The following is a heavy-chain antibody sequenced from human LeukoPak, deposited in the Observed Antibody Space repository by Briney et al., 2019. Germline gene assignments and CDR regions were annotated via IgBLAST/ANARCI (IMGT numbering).Heavy chain of an antibody. J-gene: IGHJ4*02. D-gene: IGHD2-8*01. V-gene: IGHV4-61*01. CDR1: GGSVSSGRYY. CDR3: ARASGVSSYLLPI. Sequence: SSETLSLTCTVSGGSVSSGRYYWSWIRQPPGKGLEWIGYVYYSGSTSYNPSYSSGSTNYNPSLKSRVTISIDTSKNQFSLRLNSVTAADTAVYYCARASGVSSYLLPIWGQGTLVTVSS. CDR2: VYYSGSTSYNPSYSSGST.